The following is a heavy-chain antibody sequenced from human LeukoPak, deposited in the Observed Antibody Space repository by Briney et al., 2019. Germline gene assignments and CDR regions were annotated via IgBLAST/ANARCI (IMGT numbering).Heavy chain of an antibody. J-gene: IGHJ4*02. CDR1: GGSISSYY. D-gene: IGHD1-7*01. Sequence: SETLSLTCTVSGGSISSYYWSWIRQPPGKGLEWIGYIYHSGSTNYNPSLKNRVTTSIDTSKKQFSLKLSSVAAADTAVYYCVRHQGGTTFDYWGQGTLVTVSS. V-gene: IGHV4-59*08. CDR2: IYHSGST. CDR3: VRHQGGTTFDY.